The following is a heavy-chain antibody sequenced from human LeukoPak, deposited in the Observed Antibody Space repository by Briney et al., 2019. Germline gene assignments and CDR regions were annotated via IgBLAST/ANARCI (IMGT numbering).Heavy chain of an antibody. CDR1: GDSVSSNSAA. CDR3: ARVKAVAVLNDYYYYMDV. D-gene: IGHD6-19*01. CDR2: TYYRSKWYN. J-gene: IGHJ6*03. Sequence: SQTLSLTCAISGDSVSSNSAAWNWIRQSPSRGLEWLGRTYYRSKWYNDYAVSVKGRITINPDTSKNQFSLQLNSVTPEDTAVYYCARVKAVAVLNDYYYYMDVWGKGTTVTVSS. V-gene: IGHV6-1*01.